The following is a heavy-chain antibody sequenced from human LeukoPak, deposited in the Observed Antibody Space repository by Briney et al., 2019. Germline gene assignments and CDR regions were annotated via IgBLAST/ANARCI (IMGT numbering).Heavy chain of an antibody. Sequence: PSETMSLTCTVSGGSISNSSYYWGWIRQPPGKGLEWIGRIYYSGSTYYNPSLKSRVTISVDTSKNQFSLKLSSVTAADTAVYYCARGLTHITMIVVVIYDAFDIWGQGTMVTVSS. CDR2: IYYSGST. CDR1: GGSISNSSYY. V-gene: IGHV4-39*07. CDR3: ARGLTHITMIVVVIYDAFDI. J-gene: IGHJ3*02. D-gene: IGHD3-22*01.